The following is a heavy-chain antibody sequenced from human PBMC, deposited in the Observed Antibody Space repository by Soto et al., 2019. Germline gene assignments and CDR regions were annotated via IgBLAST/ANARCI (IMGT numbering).Heavy chain of an antibody. V-gene: IGHV3-23*01. J-gene: IGHJ4*02. D-gene: IGHD6-13*01. CDR3: AKVVRRSSKGSWNPFDY. CDR2: ISGSGGST. CDR1: GFTFSSYA. Sequence: EVQLLESGGGLVQPGGSLRLSCAGSGFTFSSYAMHWVRQAPGKGLEWVSGISGSGGSTYYADSVKGRFTISRDNSKNTLYLQMNSLRAEDTAVYYCAKVVRRSSKGSWNPFDYWGQGTLVTVSS.